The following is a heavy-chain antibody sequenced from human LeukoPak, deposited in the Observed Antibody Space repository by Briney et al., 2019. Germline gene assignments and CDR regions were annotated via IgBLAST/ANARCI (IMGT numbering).Heavy chain of an antibody. Sequence: ASVKVSCKASGYTFTSYGISWVRQAPGQGLEWMGWISAYNGNTNYAQKLQGGVTMTTDTSTSTAYMELRSLRSDDTAVYYCARDLDYYDSSGYYYSAFDIWGQGTMVTVSS. CDR3: ARDLDYYDSSGYYYSAFDI. J-gene: IGHJ3*02. CDR1: GYTFTSYG. CDR2: ISAYNGNT. D-gene: IGHD3-22*01. V-gene: IGHV1-18*01.